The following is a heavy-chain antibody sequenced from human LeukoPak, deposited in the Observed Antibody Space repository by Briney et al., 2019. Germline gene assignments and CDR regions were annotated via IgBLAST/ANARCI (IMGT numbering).Heavy chain of an antibody. J-gene: IGHJ3*02. CDR2: IKQDGSEK. D-gene: IGHD3-3*01. V-gene: IGHV3-7*01. CDR1: GFTVSSNY. Sequence: PGGSLRLSCAASGFTVSSNYMSWVRQAPGKGLEWVANIKQDGSEKYYVDSVKGRFTISRDNAKNSLYLQMNSLRAEDTAVYYCARGFWSGGDAFDIWGQGTMVTVSS. CDR3: ARGFWSGGDAFDI.